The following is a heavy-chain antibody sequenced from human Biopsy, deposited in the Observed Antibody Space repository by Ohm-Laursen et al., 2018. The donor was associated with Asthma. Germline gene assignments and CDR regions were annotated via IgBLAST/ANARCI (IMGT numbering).Heavy chain of an antibody. J-gene: IGHJ2*01. Sequence: GTLSLTCIVSGDAMSTSGSYWGWIRQSPGKGLEWIGGIYYRGKTYYNPSLESRVTIFADTSKNHFSLKVTSGTAADTAVYYCARAVSSSSYWYFDLWGRGDLVTVSS. CDR3: ARAVSSSSYWYFDL. CDR1: GDAMSTSGSY. V-gene: IGHV4-39*02. D-gene: IGHD6-6*01. CDR2: IYYRGKT.